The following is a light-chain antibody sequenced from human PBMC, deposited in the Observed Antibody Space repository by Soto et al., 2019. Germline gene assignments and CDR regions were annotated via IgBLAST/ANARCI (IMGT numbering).Light chain of an antibody. CDR1: QTVSSSY. V-gene: IGKV3-20*01. J-gene: IGKJ1*01. CDR3: QQYGRSPPVK. Sequence: EIVLTQSPGTLSLSPGERATLSCRASQTVSSSYLAWYQQKPGQAPRLLIYGASTRAAGIPDRFSGSGSGTDFTLTISRLEPEDFAVYYCQQYGRSPPVKFGQRTKVEIK. CDR2: GAS.